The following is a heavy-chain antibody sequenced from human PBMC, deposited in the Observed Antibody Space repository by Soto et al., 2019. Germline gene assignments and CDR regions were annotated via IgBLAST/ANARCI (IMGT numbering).Heavy chain of an antibody. D-gene: IGHD1-26*01. CDR3: ARVGWDLRGRAFDL. V-gene: IGHV3-66*01. J-gene: IGHJ3*01. CDR1: GLTVSNKY. Sequence: EEQLVESGGGLVQPGGSQRLSCAASGLTVSNKYMTWVRQAPGKGLEWVSIIWSDGHTYYADAVKGRFTISRDNSKNTLYLHMISLTVQDTAVYYCARVGWDLRGRAFDLWGQGTLVTVSA. CDR2: IWSDGHT.